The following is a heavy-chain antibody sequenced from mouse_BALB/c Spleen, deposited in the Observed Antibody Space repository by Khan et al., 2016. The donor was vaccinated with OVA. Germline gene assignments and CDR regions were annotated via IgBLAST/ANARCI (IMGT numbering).Heavy chain of an antibody. CDR3: ARDYWFAY. Sequence: EVQLVESGGGLVKPGGSLKLSCAASGFTFSNYAMSWVRQSPEKRLEWFASISSGDSTYYPDSVKGRFTIPRDNARNILFLQMSSLRSEETAMYYCARDYWFAYWGQGTLVTVSA. V-gene: IGHV5-6-5*01. CDR1: GFTFSNYA. J-gene: IGHJ3*01. CDR2: ISSGDST.